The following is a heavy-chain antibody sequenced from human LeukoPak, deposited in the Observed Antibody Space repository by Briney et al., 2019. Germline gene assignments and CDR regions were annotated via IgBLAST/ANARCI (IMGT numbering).Heavy chain of an antibody. Sequence: SETLSLTCTVSGGSISSSSYYWGWIRQPPGKGLEWIGSIYYSGSTYYNPSLKSRVTISVDTSKNQFSLKLSSVIAADTAVYYCARIPRIAASGAHYYMDVWGKGTTVSVSS. J-gene: IGHJ6*03. CDR2: IYYSGST. V-gene: IGHV4-39*01. D-gene: IGHD6-25*01. CDR3: ARIPRIAASGAHYYMDV. CDR1: GGSISSSSYY.